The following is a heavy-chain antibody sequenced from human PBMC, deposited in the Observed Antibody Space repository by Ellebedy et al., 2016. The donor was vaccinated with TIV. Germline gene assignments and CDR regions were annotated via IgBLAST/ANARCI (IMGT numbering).Heavy chain of an antibody. CDR3: ARVSWSASSGAFDI. Sequence: GGSLRLXXAASGFTFSSYWMSWVRQAPGKGLEWVANIKQDGSEKYYVDSVKGRFTISRDNAKNSLYLQMNSLRAEDTAVYYCARVSWSASSGAFDIWGQGTMVTVSS. CDR2: IKQDGSEK. V-gene: IGHV3-7*04. J-gene: IGHJ3*02. CDR1: GFTFSSYW. D-gene: IGHD6-13*01.